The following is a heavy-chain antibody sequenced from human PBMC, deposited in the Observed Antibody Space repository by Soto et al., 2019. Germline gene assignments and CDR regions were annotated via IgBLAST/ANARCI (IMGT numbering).Heavy chain of an antibody. J-gene: IGHJ4*02. Sequence: PGGSLRLSCAASGFIVSDNYINWVRQAQGKGLEWVSVTYTGGYTYYADSVKGRFTISRDNSKNTLYLQMNSLRAEDTAVYYCAREVSGTSFDYWGQGTLVTVSS. CDR1: GFIVSDNY. V-gene: IGHV3-53*01. CDR3: AREVSGTSFDY. CDR2: TYTGGYT. D-gene: IGHD1-7*01.